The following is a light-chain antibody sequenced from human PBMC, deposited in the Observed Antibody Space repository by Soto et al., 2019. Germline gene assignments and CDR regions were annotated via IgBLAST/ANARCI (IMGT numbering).Light chain of an antibody. Sequence: EVVMTQSPATLSVSPGERATLSCRASQSVYSNLAWYQQKPGQAPRLLIYGASTRATGLPASFSGSGSGTEFTLTISSLQSEDFAVYYCHQYNSWPLTFGGGTKVEIK. V-gene: IGKV3-15*01. CDR1: QSVYSN. CDR2: GAS. J-gene: IGKJ4*01. CDR3: HQYNSWPLT.